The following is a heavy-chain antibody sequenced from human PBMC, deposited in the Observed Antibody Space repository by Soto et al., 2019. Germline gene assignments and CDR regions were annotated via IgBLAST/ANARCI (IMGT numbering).Heavy chain of an antibody. CDR1: GGTFSSYA. CDR3: ASILENWNDGHFDY. D-gene: IGHD1-1*01. Sequence: GASVKVSCKASGGTFSSYAISWVRQAPGQGLEWMGGIIPIFGTANYAQKFQGRVTITADESTSTAYMELSSLRSEDTAVYYCASILENWNDGHFDYWGQGTLVTVSS. J-gene: IGHJ4*02. V-gene: IGHV1-69*13. CDR2: IIPIFGTA.